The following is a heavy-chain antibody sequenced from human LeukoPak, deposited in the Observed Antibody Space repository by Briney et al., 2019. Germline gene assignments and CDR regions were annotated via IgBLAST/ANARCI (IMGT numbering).Heavy chain of an antibody. Sequence: SVKVSCKASGGTFSSYTISWVRQAPGQGREWMGRIIPILGIANYAQKFQGRVTITADKSTSTAYMELSSLRSEDTAVYYCARENWGNASNYDYWGQGTLVTVSP. V-gene: IGHV1-69*04. CDR3: ARENWGNASNYDY. CDR1: GGTFSSYT. D-gene: IGHD4-11*01. CDR2: IIPILGIA. J-gene: IGHJ4*02.